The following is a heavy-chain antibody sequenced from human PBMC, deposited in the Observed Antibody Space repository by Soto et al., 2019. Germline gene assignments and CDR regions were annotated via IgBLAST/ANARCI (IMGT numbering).Heavy chain of an antibody. V-gene: IGHV4-59*08. Sequence: QVQLQESGPGLVKPSETLSLTCTVSGGSISSYYWSWIRQPPGKGLEWIGYIYYSGSTNYNPSLKSRGTISVDTSKNQFSLKLSSVTAADTAVYYCARRDPYLIGGVDVWGQGTTVTVSS. D-gene: IGHD3-3*01. J-gene: IGHJ6*02. CDR2: IYYSGST. CDR3: ARRDPYLIGGVDV. CDR1: GGSISSYY.